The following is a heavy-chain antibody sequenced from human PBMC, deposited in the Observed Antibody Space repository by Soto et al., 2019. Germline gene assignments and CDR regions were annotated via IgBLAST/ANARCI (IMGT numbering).Heavy chain of an antibody. J-gene: IGHJ4*02. Sequence: DVQLVESGGGLVQPGGSLRLSCVASGFTFSTYAMHWVRQAPGKGLEYVSALTNNGGTTYYASSVKGRFTISRDNSKNTVYLQMGSLRAEDMAVYYCARAACSTWYLAYWGQGTLVTVSS. CDR3: ARAACSTWYLAY. D-gene: IGHD6-13*01. V-gene: IGHV3-64*01. CDR2: LTNNGGTT. CDR1: GFTFSTYA.